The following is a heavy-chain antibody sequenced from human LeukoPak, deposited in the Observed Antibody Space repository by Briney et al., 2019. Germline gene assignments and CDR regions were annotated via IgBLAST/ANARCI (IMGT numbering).Heavy chain of an antibody. CDR3: ARSYGYYYMDV. D-gene: IGHD3-10*01. CDR1: GYSFTTSW. Sequence: GESLKISCKASGYSFTTSWIVWVRQMPGKGLEWMGIIYPSDSDTRYSPSFQGQVTISADKSISTAYLQWSSLKASDTAMYYCARSYGYYYMDVWGNGTPVTISS. J-gene: IGHJ6*03. V-gene: IGHV5-51*01. CDR2: IYPSDSDT.